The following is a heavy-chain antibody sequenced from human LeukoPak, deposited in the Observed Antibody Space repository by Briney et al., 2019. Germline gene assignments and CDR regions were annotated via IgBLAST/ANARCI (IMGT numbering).Heavy chain of an antibody. CDR2: INAGNGNT. CDR1: GYTFTSYA. J-gene: IGHJ6*03. CDR3: ARGQRGGTDYYYYMDV. V-gene: IGHV1-3*03. Sequence: GASVKVSCKGSGYTFTSYAMHWVRQAPGQRLEWMGWINAGNGNTKYSQEFQGRVTITRDTSASTAYMELSSLRSEDMAVYYCARGQRGGTDYYYYMDVWGKGTTVTVSS.